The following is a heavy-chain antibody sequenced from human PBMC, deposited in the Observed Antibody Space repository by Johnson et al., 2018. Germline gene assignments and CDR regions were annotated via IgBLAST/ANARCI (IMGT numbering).Heavy chain of an antibody. J-gene: IGHJ1*01. V-gene: IGHV3-30*14. D-gene: IGHD6-13*01. Sequence: VQLLESGGGVVQPGRSLRLSCVASGFIFNTFAMHCVRQAPGKGLEWVATLSYDGTLKYYTDSVKGRFTISRDNSQNTLWLQMDSLRAEDTAMYYCARGRIAAAGMAQYFQHWGQGTLVTVSS. CDR1: GFIFNTFA. CDR3: ARGRIAAAGMAQYFQH. CDR2: LSYDGTLK.